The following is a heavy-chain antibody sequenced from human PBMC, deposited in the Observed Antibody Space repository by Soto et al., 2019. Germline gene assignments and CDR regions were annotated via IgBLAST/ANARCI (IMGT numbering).Heavy chain of an antibody. V-gene: IGHV3-9*01. J-gene: IGHJ3*02. CDR2: ISWNSGSI. CDR1: GFTFDDYA. D-gene: IGHD3-22*01. Sequence: LRLSCAASGFTFDDYAMHWVRQAPGKGLEWVSGISWNSGSIGYADSVKGRFTISRDNAKNSLYLQMNSLRAEDTALYYCAKDFGSGYSGRNAFDIWGQGTMVTV. CDR3: AKDFGSGYSGRNAFDI.